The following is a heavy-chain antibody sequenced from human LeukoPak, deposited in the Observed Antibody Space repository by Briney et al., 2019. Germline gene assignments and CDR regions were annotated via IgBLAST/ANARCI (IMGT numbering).Heavy chain of an antibody. CDR1: GFTFDDYA. D-gene: IGHD2-2*02. V-gene: IGHV3-9*01. J-gene: IGHJ6*02. Sequence: GGSLRLSCAASGFTFDDYAMHWVRQAPGKGLEWVSGISWNSGSIGYADSVKGRFTVSRDNAKNSLYLQMNSLRAEDTAVYYCARDLVVVVPAAILYYGMDVWGQGTTVTVPS. CDR2: ISWNSGSI. CDR3: ARDLVVVVPAAILYYGMDV.